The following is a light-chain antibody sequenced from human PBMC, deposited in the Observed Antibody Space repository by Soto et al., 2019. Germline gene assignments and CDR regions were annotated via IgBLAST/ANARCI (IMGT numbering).Light chain of an antibody. CDR3: QQFNSYPIT. V-gene: IGKV1-13*02. CDR2: DAS. J-gene: IGKJ5*01. Sequence: AIQLTQSQSSLSASVGESVTLTCRASQGISSALAWYQQKPGKAPKLLIYDASSLESGVPSRFSGSGSATDFTLTISSLQPEDFATYYCQQFNSYPITFGQGTRLEI. CDR1: QGISSA.